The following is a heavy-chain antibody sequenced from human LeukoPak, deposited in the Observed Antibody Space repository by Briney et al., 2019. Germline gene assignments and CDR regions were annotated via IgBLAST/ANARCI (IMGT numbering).Heavy chain of an antibody. CDR3: ARHPRGTSRYMDV. CDR1: GFTFSSYE. V-gene: IGHV3-21*01. D-gene: IGHD1-14*01. J-gene: IGHJ6*03. Sequence: GGSLRLSCAASGFTFSSYEMNWVRQAPGKGLEWVSSISSSSSYIYYADSVKGRFTISRDNAKNSLYLQMNSLRAEDTAVYYCARHPRGTSRYMDVWGKGTTVTVSS. CDR2: ISSSSSYI.